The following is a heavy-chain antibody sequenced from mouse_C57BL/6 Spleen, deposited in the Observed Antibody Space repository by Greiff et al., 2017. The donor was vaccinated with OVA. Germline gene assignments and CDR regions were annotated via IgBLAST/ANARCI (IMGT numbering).Heavy chain of an antibody. Sequence: QVQLKESGAELVKPGASVKISCKASGYAFSSYWMNWVKQRPGKGLEWIGQIYPGDGDTNYNGKFKGKATLTADKSSSTAYMQLSSLTSEDSAVYFCARGSNYVDFDYWGQGTTLTVSS. CDR1: GYAFSSYW. D-gene: IGHD2-5*01. V-gene: IGHV1-80*01. CDR3: ARGSNYVDFDY. J-gene: IGHJ2*01. CDR2: IYPGDGDT.